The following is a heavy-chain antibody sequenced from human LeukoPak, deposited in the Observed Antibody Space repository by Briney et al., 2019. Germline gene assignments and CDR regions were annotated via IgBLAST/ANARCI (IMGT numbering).Heavy chain of an antibody. CDR2: IKQDGSEK. CDR3: ARDDYDFWSGYVAYYYYYMDV. J-gene: IGHJ6*03. CDR1: GFTFSSYW. Sequence: GGSLRLSCAASGFTFSSYWMSWVRQAPGKGLEWVANIKQDGSEKYHVDSVKGRFTISRDNAKNSLYLQMNSLRDEDTAVYYCARDDYDFWSGYVAYYYYYMDVWGKGTTVTVSS. D-gene: IGHD3-3*01. V-gene: IGHV3-7*01.